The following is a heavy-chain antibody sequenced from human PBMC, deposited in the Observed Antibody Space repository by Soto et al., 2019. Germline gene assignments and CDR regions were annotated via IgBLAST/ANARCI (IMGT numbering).Heavy chain of an antibody. CDR1: GFTFSNAW. CDR2: IKSKTDGGTT. CDR3: TTDVLRYFGRLLNRDY. V-gene: IGHV3-15*01. Sequence: PGGSLRLSCAASGFTFSNAWMSWVRQAPGKGLEWVGRIKSKTDGGTTDYAAPVKGRFTISGDDSKNTLYLQMNSLKTEDTAVYYCTTDVLRYFGRLLNRDYWGQGTLVTVSS. D-gene: IGHD3-9*01. J-gene: IGHJ4*02.